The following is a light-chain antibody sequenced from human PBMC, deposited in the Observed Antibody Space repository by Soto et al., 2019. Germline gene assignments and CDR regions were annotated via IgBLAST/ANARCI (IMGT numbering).Light chain of an antibody. CDR1: SSNIGAGYD. Sequence: QPVLTQSPSVSGAPGQRVTISCAGNSSNIGAGYDVHWYKQLPGTAPKVLIYGNDNRPLGVPDRFSGSKSGTSGSLVISGRLDEEEADYYCQSYDSSLSRFVFGSGTKVTVL. CDR3: QSYDSSLSRFV. J-gene: IGLJ6*01. V-gene: IGLV1-40*01. CDR2: GND.